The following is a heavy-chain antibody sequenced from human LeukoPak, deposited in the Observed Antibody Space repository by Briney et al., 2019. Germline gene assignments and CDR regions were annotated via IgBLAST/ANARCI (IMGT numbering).Heavy chain of an antibody. CDR3: ARDIRTTYFDY. CDR2: ISDDGNNK. CDR1: GFTFSTYA. Sequence: GGSLRLSCAASGFTFSTYAIHWVRQVPGKGLEWVAVISDDGNNKYYPDSVKGRLTISRDNSKNTLYLQMNSLRPEDTAVYYCARDIRTTYFDYWGQGTLVTVSS. J-gene: IGHJ4*02. V-gene: IGHV3-30-3*01. D-gene: IGHD1-7*01.